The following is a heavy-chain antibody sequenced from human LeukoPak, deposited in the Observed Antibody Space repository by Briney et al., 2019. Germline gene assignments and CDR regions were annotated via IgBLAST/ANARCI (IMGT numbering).Heavy chain of an antibody. CDR3: AREATMVRGGEVGRLDS. CDR2: IWYDGSNK. CDR1: GFTFSSYG. D-gene: IGHD3-10*01. V-gene: IGHV3-33*01. Sequence: GGSLRLSCAASGFTFSSYGMHWVRQAPGKGLEWVAVIWYDGSNKYYADSVKGRFTISRDNSKNTPYLQMNSLRAEDTAVYYCAREATMVRGGEVGRLDSSGQGTLVTVSS. J-gene: IGHJ4*02.